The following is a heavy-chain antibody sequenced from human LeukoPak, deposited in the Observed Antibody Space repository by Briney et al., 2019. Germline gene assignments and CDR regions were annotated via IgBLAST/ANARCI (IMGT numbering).Heavy chain of an antibody. J-gene: IGHJ5*02. CDR2: INHSGST. CDR1: GGSFSGYY. V-gene: IGHV4-34*01. D-gene: IGHD6-13*01. CDR3: ARVTTGYRFDWFDP. Sequence: SETLSLTCAVYGGSFSGYYWSWIRQPPGKGLEWIGEINHSGSTNYNPSLKSRVTISVDTSKNQFSLKLSSVTAADTAVYYCARVTTGYRFDWFDPWGQGTLVTVSS.